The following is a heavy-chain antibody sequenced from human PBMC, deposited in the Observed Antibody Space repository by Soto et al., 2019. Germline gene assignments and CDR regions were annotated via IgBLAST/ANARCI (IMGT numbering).Heavy chain of an antibody. CDR1: GCTFSSYC. CDR2: TNEGGNEQ. CDR3: ARDLNHGYFDS. J-gene: IGHJ4*02. V-gene: IGHV3-7*04. Sequence: GGSLRLSCAASGCTFSSYCMSWVRQAPGKGLEWVANTNEGGNEQYYVDSVKDRFTMSRDNAKNSLYLQMNNLRADDTAFYYCARDLNHGYFDSWGQGALVTVSS.